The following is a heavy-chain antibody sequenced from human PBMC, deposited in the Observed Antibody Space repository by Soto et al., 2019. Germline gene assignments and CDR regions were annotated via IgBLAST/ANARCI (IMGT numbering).Heavy chain of an antibody. CDR3: AKDRDIAYHLEGGFYYSGMDV. CDR2: ITDVGDPT. D-gene: IGHD5-12*01. Sequence: PVESLKISCAASGFTFVTYAMNWFLQSPVKVLEWVSTITDVGDPTYYADSVKGRFTISRDNSKNTLFLQMNSLRAEDTARYYCAKDRDIAYHLEGGFYYSGMDVWGQGTTVTVSS. J-gene: IGHJ6*02. V-gene: IGHV3-23*01. CDR1: GFTFVTYA.